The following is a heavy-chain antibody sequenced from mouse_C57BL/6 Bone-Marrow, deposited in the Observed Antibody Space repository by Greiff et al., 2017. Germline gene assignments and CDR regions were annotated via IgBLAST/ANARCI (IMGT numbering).Heavy chain of an antibody. J-gene: IGHJ2*01. V-gene: IGHV14-4*01. CDR2: IDPEIGDT. CDR1: GFKIKDDY. CDR3: SSCDVDYFDF. Sequence: EVQLQQSGAELVRPGASVTLSCTASGFKIKDDYIHWVKQRPEQGLEWIGWIDPEIGDTEYASKFQGKATITSDTSSNTAYLPLSSLTSEDTAVYYCSSCDVDYFDFWGQGTPLTVAS. D-gene: IGHD2-3*01.